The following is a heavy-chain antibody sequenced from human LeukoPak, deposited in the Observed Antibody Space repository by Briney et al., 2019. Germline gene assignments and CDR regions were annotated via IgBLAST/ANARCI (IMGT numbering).Heavy chain of an antibody. CDR3: ASSVGGTVRYFDWGNYYYYYGMDV. Sequence: SETLSLTCTVSGGSISSSSYYWGWIRHPPGKGLEWIGSIYYSGSTYYNPSLKSRVTISVDTSKNQFSLKLSSVTAADTAVYYCASSVGGTVRYFDWGNYYYYYGMDVWGQGTTVTVSS. CDR2: IYYSGST. D-gene: IGHD3-9*01. V-gene: IGHV4-39*01. J-gene: IGHJ6*02. CDR1: GGSISSSSYY.